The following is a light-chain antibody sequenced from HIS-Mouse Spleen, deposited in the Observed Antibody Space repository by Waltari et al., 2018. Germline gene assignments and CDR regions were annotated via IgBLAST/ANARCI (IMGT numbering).Light chain of an antibody. V-gene: IGLV2-14*03. CDR1: SSDVGGYNY. CDR2: DVS. Sequence: QSALTQPASVSGSPGQSITISCTGTSSDVGGYNYVSWYQQHPGKAPKLMIYDVSNRPSGVSSRFSGSKSCNTGSLTLSGLQAEDEADYYCSSYTSSSFNVVFGGGTKLTVL. CDR3: SSYTSSSFNVV. J-gene: IGLJ2*01.